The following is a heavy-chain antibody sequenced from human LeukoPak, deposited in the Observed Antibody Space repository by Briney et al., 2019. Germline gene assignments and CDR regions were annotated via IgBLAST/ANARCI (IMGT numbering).Heavy chain of an antibody. D-gene: IGHD1-26*01. CDR2: ISSSSSYI. Sequence: GGSLSLCCAASGFTFSSYSTNWVGPAPGKGLEWVSSISSSSSYIYYADSVKGRCTISRDNAKNSLYLQMNSLRAEDTAVYYCASTQDPVGASQGFDYWGQGTLVTVSS. V-gene: IGHV3-21*01. J-gene: IGHJ4*02. CDR1: GFTFSSYS. CDR3: ASTQDPVGASQGFDY.